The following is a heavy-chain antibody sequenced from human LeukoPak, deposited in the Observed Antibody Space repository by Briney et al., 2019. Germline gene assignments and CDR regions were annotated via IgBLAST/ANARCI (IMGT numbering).Heavy chain of an antibody. CDR3: AGGQGWLLDY. CDR2: IKQDGSAK. V-gene: IGHV3-7*05. J-gene: IGHJ4*02. CDR1: GFTFDDYG. Sequence: GGSLRLSCAASGFTFDDYGMTWVRQAPGKGLEWVANIKQDGSAKYYVDSVKGRFTISRDNAKNSLFLQMNSLRVEDTAVYYCAGGQGWLLDYWGQGTLVTVSS. D-gene: IGHD2-15*01.